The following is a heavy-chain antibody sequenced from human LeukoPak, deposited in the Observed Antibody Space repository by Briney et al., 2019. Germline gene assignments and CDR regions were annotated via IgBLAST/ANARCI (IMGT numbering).Heavy chain of an antibody. Sequence: SVKVSCKASGGTFSSYAISWVRQAPGQGLEWMGRIIPIFGTANYAQRFQGRVTITADESTSTAYMELSSLRSEDTAVYYCATSGPAKENYYMDVWGKGTTVTVSS. V-gene: IGHV1-69*13. CDR1: GGTFSSYA. D-gene: IGHD2-15*01. J-gene: IGHJ6*03. CDR3: ATSGPAKENYYMDV. CDR2: IIPIFGTA.